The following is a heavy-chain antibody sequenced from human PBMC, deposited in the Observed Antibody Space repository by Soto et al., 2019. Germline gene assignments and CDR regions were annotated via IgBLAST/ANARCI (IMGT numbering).Heavy chain of an antibody. CDR1: GFSVSSNY. CDR3: ARRYIVGVTGDY. J-gene: IGHJ4*02. D-gene: IGHD1-26*01. Sequence: EVQLVETGGGMIQPGGSLRLSCAVSGFSVSSNYMSWVRQAPGKGLEWVSLIYSGGTTSYADSVKGRFIIPRDSSKNTLFLQMNSLRVEDTAVYYCARRYIVGVTGDYWGQGTLVTVSS. V-gene: IGHV3-53*02. CDR2: IYSGGTT.